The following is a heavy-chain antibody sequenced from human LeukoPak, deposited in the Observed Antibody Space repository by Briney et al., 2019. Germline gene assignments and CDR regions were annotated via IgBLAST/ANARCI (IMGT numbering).Heavy chain of an antibody. D-gene: IGHD3-9*01. CDR2: IYSGGST. CDR1: GFTVSSNY. Sequence: GGSLRLSCAASGFTVSSNYMSWVRQAPGKGLEWVSVIYSGGSTYYADSVKGRFTISRDNSKNTLYLQMNSLRAEDTAVYYCARGPPYYDILTGAYDYWGQGTLVTVSS. V-gene: IGHV3-66*01. J-gene: IGHJ4*02. CDR3: ARGPPYYDILTGAYDY.